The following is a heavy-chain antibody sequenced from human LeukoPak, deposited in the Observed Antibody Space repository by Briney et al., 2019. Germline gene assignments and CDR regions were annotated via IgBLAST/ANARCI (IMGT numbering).Heavy chain of an antibody. J-gene: IGHJ6*02. D-gene: IGHD2-2*01. CDR1: GGSFSGYY. V-gene: IGHV4-34*01. CDR2: INHSGST. CDR3: ARVRTPKYCSSTSCSLYYYYYGMDV. Sequence: SETLSLTCAVYGGSFSGYYWSWFRQPPGKGLEWIGEINHSGSTNYNPSLKSRVTISVDTSKNQFSLKLSSVTAADTAVYYCARVRTPKYCSSTSCSLYYYYYGMDVWGQGTTVTVSS.